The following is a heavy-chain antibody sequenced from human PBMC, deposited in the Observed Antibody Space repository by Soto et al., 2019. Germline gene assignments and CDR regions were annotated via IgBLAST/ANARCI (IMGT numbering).Heavy chain of an antibody. J-gene: IGHJ6*02. CDR1: GFSLITTGSG. Sequence: QITLKESGPTLVEPTQTLTLTCIFSGFSLITTGSGVAWIRQPPGKALEWLALIYWDDDTRYSLSLKSRLTIARHTSYNHVVVTMSNTHPVDTGTHFYVAIKTAVPTVGTDGWGGGTAITVS. CDR3: VAIKTAVPTVGTDG. D-gene: IGHD4-17*01. V-gene: IGHV2-5*04. CDR2: IYWDDDT.